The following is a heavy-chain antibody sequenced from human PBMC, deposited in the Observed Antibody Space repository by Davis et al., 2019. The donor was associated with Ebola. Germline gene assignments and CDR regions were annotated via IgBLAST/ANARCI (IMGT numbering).Heavy chain of an antibody. CDR1: RGTFSSYA. V-gene: IGHV1-69*13. CDR3: ARVQTGYYYDSSDSPSWFDP. D-gene: IGHD3-22*01. Sequence: SVKVSCKASRGTFSSYAISWVRQAPGQGLEWMGGIIPMFRSANYAQKFQGRVTITADESTRTAYMEMSSLRSEDSAVYYCARVQTGYYYDSSDSPSWFDPWGQGTLVTVSS. J-gene: IGHJ5*02. CDR2: IIPMFRSA.